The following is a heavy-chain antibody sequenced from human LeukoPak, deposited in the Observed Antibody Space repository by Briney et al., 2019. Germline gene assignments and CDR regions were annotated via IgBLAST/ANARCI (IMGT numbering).Heavy chain of an antibody. CDR1: GYTFTGYY. CDR3: ARGGYSGYDPSFGRVSSGWDKYYFDY. V-gene: IGHV1-2*02. CDR2: INPNSGGT. D-gene: IGHD5-12*01. J-gene: IGHJ4*02. Sequence: ASVKVSCKASGYTFTGYYMHWVRQAPGQGLEWMGWINPNSGGTNYAQKFQGRVTMTRDTSISTAYMELSRLRSDDTAVYYCARGGYSGYDPSFGRVSSGWDKYYFDYWGQGTLVTVSS.